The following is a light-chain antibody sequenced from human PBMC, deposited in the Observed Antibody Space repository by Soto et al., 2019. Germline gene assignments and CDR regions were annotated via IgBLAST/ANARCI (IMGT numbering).Light chain of an antibody. J-gene: IGLJ2*01. CDR1: STDVGSYNL. V-gene: IGLV2-23*01. CDR2: EGS. CDR3: CSYAGSSTLV. Sequence: QSVLTQPASVSGSPGQSITISCTGTSTDVGSYNLVSWYQQHPGKAPKLMIYEGSKRPSGVSNRFSGSKSGNTASLTICGLQAEDEDDYYCCSYAGSSTLVFGGGTKLTVL.